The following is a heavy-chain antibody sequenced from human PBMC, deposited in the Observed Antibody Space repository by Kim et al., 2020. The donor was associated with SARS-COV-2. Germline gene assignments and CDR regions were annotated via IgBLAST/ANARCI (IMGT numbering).Heavy chain of an antibody. V-gene: IGHV3-23*01. CDR2: ISGNGGST. CDR3: AKFSGPTWGPVAPFDY. Sequence: GGSLRLSCAASGFTFITYAMSWVRQSPGKGLEWVSAISGNGGSTYYADSVKGRFTVSRDNSKNTLYLQLNSLRAEDAAVYYCAKFSGPTWGPVAPFDYWGQGALVTISS. J-gene: IGHJ4*02. D-gene: IGHD3-16*01. CDR1: GFTFITYA.